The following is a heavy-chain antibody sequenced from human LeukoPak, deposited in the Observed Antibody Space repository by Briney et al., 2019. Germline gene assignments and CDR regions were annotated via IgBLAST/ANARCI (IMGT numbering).Heavy chain of an antibody. Sequence: GASVKVSCKVSGYTLTELSMHWVRQAPGKGLEWMGGFDPEDGETIYAQKFQGRVTMTEDTSTDTAYMELSSLRSEDTAVYYCATVDGSYSASYYFFDYWGQGTLVTVSS. CDR3: ATVDGSYSASYYFFDY. D-gene: IGHD1-26*01. J-gene: IGHJ4*02. V-gene: IGHV1-24*01. CDR2: FDPEDGET. CDR1: GYTLTELS.